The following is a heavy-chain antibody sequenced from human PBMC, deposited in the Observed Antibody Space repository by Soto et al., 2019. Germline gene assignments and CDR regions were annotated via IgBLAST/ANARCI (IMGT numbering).Heavy chain of an antibody. V-gene: IGHV4-31*03. CDR2: IYYSGST. Sequence: SETLSLTCTVSGGSISSGGYCWSWIRQHPGKGLEWIGEIYYSGSTYYNPSLKSRVTISVDKSKKQFSLKLSSVTAADTAVYYCARGFSGYCSGGSCSSFDYWGQGTLVTVSS. J-gene: IGHJ4*02. CDR1: GGSISSGGYC. CDR3: ARGFSGYCSGGSCSSFDY. D-gene: IGHD2-15*01.